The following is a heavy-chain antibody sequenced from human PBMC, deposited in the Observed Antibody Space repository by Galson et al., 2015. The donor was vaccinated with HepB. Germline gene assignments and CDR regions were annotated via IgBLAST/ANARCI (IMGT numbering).Heavy chain of an antibody. CDR1: GFTFSGSD. J-gene: IGHJ4*02. D-gene: IGHD3-3*01. Sequence: SLRLSCAASGFTFSGSDMSWVRQAPGKGLEWVSYISGASGATYYADPVKGRFTISRDNSKNTLYLQMNSLRAEDTAVYYCAGGHWSHWGQGTLVTVSS. CDR3: AGGHWSH. CDR2: ISGASGAT. V-gene: IGHV3-23*01.